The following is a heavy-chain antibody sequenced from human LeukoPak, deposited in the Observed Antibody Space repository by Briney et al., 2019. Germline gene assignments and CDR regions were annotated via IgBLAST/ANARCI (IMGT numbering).Heavy chain of an antibody. V-gene: IGHV3-74*01. J-gene: IGHJ4*02. CDR3: ARRPVAAGRSVRYFDY. CDR2: MNSDGSTT. CDR1: GFTFSRDW. D-gene: IGHD6-19*01. Sequence: GGSLRLSCAASGFTFSRDWMHWVRQAPGKGLVWVSRMNSDGSTTNYADSVKGRFTISRDNSKNTLYLQMNSPRAEDTAVYYCARRPVAAGRSVRYFDYWGQGTLVTVSS.